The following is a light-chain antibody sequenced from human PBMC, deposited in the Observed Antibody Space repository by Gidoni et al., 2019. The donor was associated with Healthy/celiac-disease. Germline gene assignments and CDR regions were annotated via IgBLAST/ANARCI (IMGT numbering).Light chain of an antibody. Sequence: DIQMTQSPSSLSASGGDRVTITCRASQSISSYLNWYQQKPGKAPKLLIYAASSLQSGVPSRFSGSGSGTDFTLTISSLQPEDFATYYCQQSYSTPCTFGPGTKVDIK. CDR1: QSISSY. CDR2: AAS. V-gene: IGKV1-39*01. CDR3: QQSYSTPCT. J-gene: IGKJ3*01.